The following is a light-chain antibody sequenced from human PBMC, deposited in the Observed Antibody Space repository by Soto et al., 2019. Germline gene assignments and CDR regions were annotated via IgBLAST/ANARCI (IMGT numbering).Light chain of an antibody. V-gene: IGKV3-15*01. CDR2: GAS. J-gene: IGKJ4*01. CDR1: QSVSSN. Sequence: EIVMTQSPATLSVSPGERATLSCRARQSVSSNLAWYQQKPGQAPRLLIYGASTRATGIPARFSGSGSGTEFTLTISSLQSEDFAFYYCQQYNNWPRTFGGGTKVDIK. CDR3: QQYNNWPRT.